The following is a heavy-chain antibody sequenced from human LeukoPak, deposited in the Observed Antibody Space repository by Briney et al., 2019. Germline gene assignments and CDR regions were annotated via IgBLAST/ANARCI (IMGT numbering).Heavy chain of an antibody. CDR1: GFTFNTYS. D-gene: IGHD7-27*01. J-gene: IGHJ4*02. CDR3: ARDWGVQRKSPSFDY. CDR2: ISTRSSYI. V-gene: IGHV3-21*01. Sequence: PGGSLTLSCPASGFTFNTYSMNWVRPAPGKGLEWVASISTRSSYILYADSLKGRLTISRDDAKNSLYLQMNSLRAEDTAVYYCARDWGVQRKSPSFDYWGQGILVTVSS.